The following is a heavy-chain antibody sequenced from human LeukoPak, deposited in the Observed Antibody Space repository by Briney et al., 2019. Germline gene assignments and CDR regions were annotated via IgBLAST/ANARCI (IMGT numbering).Heavy chain of an antibody. CDR3: ATVVPAAYFDY. CDR2: IIPILDIA. J-gene: IGHJ4*02. V-gene: IGHV1-69*04. Sequence: ASVKVCCKASGGTFSRYAISWVRQAPGQGLEWMGRIIPILDIATYAQKFQGRVTITADKSTSTAYMELSSLRSEDTAVYYCATVVPAAYFDYWGQGTLVTVSS. CDR1: GGTFSRYA. D-gene: IGHD2-2*01.